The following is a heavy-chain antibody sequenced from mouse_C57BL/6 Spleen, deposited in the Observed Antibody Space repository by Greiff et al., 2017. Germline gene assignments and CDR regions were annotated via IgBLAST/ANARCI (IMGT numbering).Heavy chain of an antibody. CDR2: FYPGDGDT. J-gene: IGHJ4*01. Sequence: QVQLKQSGAELVKPGASVKISCKASGYAFSSYWMNWVKQRPGKGLEWIGQFYPGDGDTNYNGKFKGKATLTADKSYSTAYMQLSSLTSEDSAVYCCASSYDVGAMDYWGQGTSVTVSS. V-gene: IGHV1-80*01. CDR1: GYAFSSYW. CDR3: ASSYDVGAMDY. D-gene: IGHD2-12*01.